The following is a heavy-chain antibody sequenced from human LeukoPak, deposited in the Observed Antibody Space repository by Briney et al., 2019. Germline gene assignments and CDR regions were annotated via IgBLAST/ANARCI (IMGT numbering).Heavy chain of an antibody. CDR3: ATPGLMVRGVIGYFDY. CDR1: GYTLTELS. V-gene: IGHV1-24*01. J-gene: IGHJ4*02. CDR2: FDPEDGET. Sequence: ASVTVSFKVSGYTLTELSMHWVRQAPGKGLEWMGGFDPEDGETIYAQKFQGRVTMTEDTSTDTAYMELSSLRSEDTAVYYCATPGLMVRGVIGYFDYWGQGTLVTVSS. D-gene: IGHD3-10*01.